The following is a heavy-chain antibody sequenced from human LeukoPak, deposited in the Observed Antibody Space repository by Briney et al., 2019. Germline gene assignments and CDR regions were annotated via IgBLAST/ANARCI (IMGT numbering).Heavy chain of an antibody. D-gene: IGHD5-12*01. V-gene: IGHV3-23*01. CDR3: AKDARSRPDSSYDYFDY. CDR1: GFTFSSSA. J-gene: IGHJ4*02. Sequence: PGGSLRLSCAASGFTFSSSAISWVRQAPGKGLECVSAISGSGGSTYYADSVKGRFTISRDNSKNTLYVEMNSLRAEDTAVYYCAKDARSRPDSSYDYFDYWGQGIVVTVSS. CDR2: ISGSGGST.